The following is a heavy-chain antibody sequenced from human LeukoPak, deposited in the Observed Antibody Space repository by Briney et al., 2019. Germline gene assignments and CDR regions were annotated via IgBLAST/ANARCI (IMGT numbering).Heavy chain of an antibody. CDR2: INPNSGGT. V-gene: IGHV1-2*02. D-gene: IGHD1-26*01. CDR1: GYTFTGYY. CDR3: ARERRGGSYAGPAFDI. J-gene: IGHJ3*02. Sequence: ASVKVSCKASGYTFTGYYMHWVRQTPGQGLEWMGWINPNSGGTNYAQKFQGRVTMTRDTSISPAYMALSRLGSDDTAVYYCARERRGGSYAGPAFDIWGQGTMVTVSS.